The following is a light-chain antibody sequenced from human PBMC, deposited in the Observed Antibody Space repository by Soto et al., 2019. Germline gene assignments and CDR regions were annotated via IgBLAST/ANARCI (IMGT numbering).Light chain of an antibody. CDR2: EVD. Sequence: QSALTQPASVSGSPGQSITISCAGTTSDVAYYDLVSWYQQHPGRTPMLLVSEVDKRPSGISVRFSGSKSGATASLTISGLLPEDEAVYFCCTYAGHVPKFGGGTKLTVL. CDR1: TSDVAYYDL. V-gene: IGLV2-23*02. J-gene: IGLJ2*01. CDR3: CTYAGHVPK.